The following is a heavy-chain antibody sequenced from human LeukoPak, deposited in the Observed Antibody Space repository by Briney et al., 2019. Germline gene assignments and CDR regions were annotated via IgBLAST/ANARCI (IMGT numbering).Heavy chain of an antibody. CDR3: ARDSPYNNGWLFYFGY. CDR2: ISYDGTNK. D-gene: IGHD6-19*01. V-gene: IGHV3-30-3*01. Sequence: GRSLRLSCAASGFTFSNYAMHWVRQAPGRGLEWVAVISYDGTNKYCADSVKGRFTISRDNSKNTVYLQMNSLRAEDTALYYCARDSPYNNGWLFYFGYWGQGTLVTVSS. CDR1: GFTFSNYA. J-gene: IGHJ4*02.